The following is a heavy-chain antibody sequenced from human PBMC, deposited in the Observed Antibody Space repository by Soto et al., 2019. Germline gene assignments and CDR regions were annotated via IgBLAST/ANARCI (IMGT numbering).Heavy chain of an antibody. D-gene: IGHD3-10*01. V-gene: IGHV3-23*01. CDR3: ALDYYGSGSYPNDAFDI. CDR2: ISGSGGST. CDR1: GFTFSSYA. Sequence: GGSLRLSCAASGFTFSSYAMSWVRQAPGKGLEWVSAISGSGGSTYYADSVKGRFTISRDNYKKTLYLQMNSLRAEDTAVYYCALDYYGSGSYPNDAFDIWGQGTMVTVSS. J-gene: IGHJ3*02.